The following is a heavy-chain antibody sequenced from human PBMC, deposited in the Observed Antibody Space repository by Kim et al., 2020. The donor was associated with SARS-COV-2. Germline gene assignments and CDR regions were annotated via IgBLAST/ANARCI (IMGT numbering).Heavy chain of an antibody. V-gene: IGHV3-49*04. J-gene: IGHJ4*02. CDR3: TRQHQPLGY. Sequence: GGSLRLSCTGSGFTFGDYAIIWVRQAPGKGLEWVWFIRSKVYGATIEYAASLKDRFIISRADSKSIAYLQMNSLKIEDTADYFCTRQHQPLGYWGQGTLV. CDR1: GFTFGDYA. D-gene: IGHD6-13*01. CDR2: IRSKVYGATI.